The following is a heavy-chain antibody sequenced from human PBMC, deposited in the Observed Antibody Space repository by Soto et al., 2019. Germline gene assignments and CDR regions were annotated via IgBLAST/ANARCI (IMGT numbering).Heavy chain of an antibody. CDR2: IIPIFGTA. V-gene: IGHV1-69*13. CDR1: GGTFSSYA. D-gene: IGHD3-10*01. CDR3: AREAYYYGSGSSAHYYYYGMDV. J-gene: IGHJ6*02. Sequence: ASVKVSCKASGGTFSSYAISWVRQAPGQGLEWMGGIIPIFGTANYAQKFQGRVTITADESTSTAYMELSSLRSEDTAVYYCAREAYYYGSGSSAHYYYYGMDVCGQGTTVTVSS.